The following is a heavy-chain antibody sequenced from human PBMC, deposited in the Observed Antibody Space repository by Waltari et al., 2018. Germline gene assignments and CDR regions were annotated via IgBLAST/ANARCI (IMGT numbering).Heavy chain of an antibody. CDR3: ARVNDYYDTNGAFFDI. CDR1: GGSFSAYY. Sequence: QVQLQQWGAGLLKPSETLSLTYAVYGGSFSAYYWSWIRQPPGKGLEWVGQINNRGNTNYNPSLKPRVTLSVDKSKNQFSLRLSSVTAADTAVYYCARVNDYYDTNGAFFDIWGQGTMVTVSS. J-gene: IGHJ3*02. V-gene: IGHV4-34*02. CDR2: INNRGNT. D-gene: IGHD3-22*01.